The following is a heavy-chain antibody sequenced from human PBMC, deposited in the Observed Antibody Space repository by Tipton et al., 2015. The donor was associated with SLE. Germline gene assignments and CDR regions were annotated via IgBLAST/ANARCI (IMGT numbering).Heavy chain of an antibody. Sequence: TLSLTCAVYGGSFSGYYWSWIRQPPGKGLEWIGEINHSGSTNYNPSLKSRVTISVDTSKNQFSLKLSSVTAADTAVYYCARGSRYYYDSSGYYSYWGQGTLVTVSS. CDR1: GGSFSGYY. J-gene: IGHJ4*02. CDR3: ARGSRYYYDSSGYYSY. D-gene: IGHD3-22*01. CDR2: INHSGST. V-gene: IGHV4-34*01.